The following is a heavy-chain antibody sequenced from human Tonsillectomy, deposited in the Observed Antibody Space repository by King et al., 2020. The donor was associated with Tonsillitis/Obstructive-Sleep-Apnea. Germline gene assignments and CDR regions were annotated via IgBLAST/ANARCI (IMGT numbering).Heavy chain of an antibody. CDR2: IYYSGST. Sequence: QLQESGPGLVKPSETLSLTCTVSGGSISSYYWSWIRQPPGKGLEWIGYIYYSGSTNYNPSLKSRVTISVDTSKNQFSLKLSSVTAAGTAVYYCARGYYYDSSGHWGQGTLVTVSS. D-gene: IGHD3-22*01. J-gene: IGHJ4*02. V-gene: IGHV4-59*01. CDR1: GGSISSYY. CDR3: ARGYYYDSSGH.